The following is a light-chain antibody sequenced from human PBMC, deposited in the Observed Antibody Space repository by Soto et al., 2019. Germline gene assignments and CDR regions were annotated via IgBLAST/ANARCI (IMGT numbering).Light chain of an antibody. CDR3: QQSYSTPLT. Sequence: QMTQYPSSLPAPVGATVTTTXXASQSISSYLNWNQQKPGKAPKLLIYAASSLQSGVPSRFSGSGSGTDFTLTISSLQPEDFATYYCQQSYSTPLTSAQGTRLEI. J-gene: IGKJ5*01. V-gene: IGKV1-39*01. CDR1: QSISSY. CDR2: AAS.